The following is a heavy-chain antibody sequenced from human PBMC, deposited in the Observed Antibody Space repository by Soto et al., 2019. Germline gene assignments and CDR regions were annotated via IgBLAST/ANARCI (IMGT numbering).Heavy chain of an antibody. D-gene: IGHD1-26*01. J-gene: IGHJ6*02. CDR2: IVVGSGNT. CDR1: GFTFTSSA. Sequence: ASVKVSCKASGFTFTSSAVQWVRQARGQRLEWIGWIVVGSGNTNYAQKFQERVTITRDMATSTAYMELSSLRSEDTAVYYCAAETRYSGSYSNYYYYGMDVWGQGTTVTVSS. CDR3: AAETRYSGSYSNYYYYGMDV. V-gene: IGHV1-58*01.